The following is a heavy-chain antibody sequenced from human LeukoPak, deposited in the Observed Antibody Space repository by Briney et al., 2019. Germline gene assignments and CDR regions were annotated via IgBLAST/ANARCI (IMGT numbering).Heavy chain of an antibody. V-gene: IGHV3-23*01. CDR1: GFTFSSYA. J-gene: IGHJ4*02. D-gene: IGHD2-21*02. Sequence: GGSLRLSCAASGFTFSSYAMSWVRQAPGKGLEWVSAISGTGISTYYADSVKGRFTISRDNSKNTLYLQMNSLRAEDTAIYYCAKVNYCGGDCRYFDYWGQETLVTVSS. CDR2: ISGTGIST. CDR3: AKVNYCGGDCRYFDY.